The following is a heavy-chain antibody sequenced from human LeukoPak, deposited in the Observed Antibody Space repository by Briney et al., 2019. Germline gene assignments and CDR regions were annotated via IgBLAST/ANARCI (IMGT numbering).Heavy chain of an antibody. CDR1: GYTFTSYA. CDR2: INAGNGNT. J-gene: IGHJ4*02. Sequence: ASVKVSCKASGYTFTSYAMHWVRQAPGQRLEWMGWINAGNGNTKYSQKFQGRVTITRDTSANTAYMELSSLRSEDTAVYYCARAKLARDSSGYYFDYWGQGTLVTVSS. V-gene: IGHV1-3*01. D-gene: IGHD3-22*01. CDR3: ARAKLARDSSGYYFDY.